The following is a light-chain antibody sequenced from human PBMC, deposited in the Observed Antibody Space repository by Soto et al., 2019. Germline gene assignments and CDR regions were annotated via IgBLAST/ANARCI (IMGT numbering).Light chain of an antibody. CDR2: AAS. Sequence: DIQMTQSPSSLSASVGDRVTITCRASQSISSYLNWYQQKPGEAPKLLIYAASSLQSGVPSRFSGSGSGTDFTLTISSLQPEDFSTYYCQQSDSTPYTFGQGTKVDIK. V-gene: IGKV1-39*01. CDR3: QQSDSTPYT. J-gene: IGKJ2*01. CDR1: QSISSY.